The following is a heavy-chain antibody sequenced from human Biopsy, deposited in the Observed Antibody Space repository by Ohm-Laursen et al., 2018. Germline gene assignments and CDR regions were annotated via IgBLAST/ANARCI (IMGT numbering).Heavy chain of an antibody. CDR1: GGSISSYY. Sequence: SQTLSLTCTVSGGSISSYYWNWIRQPAGKGLEWIGYIYYTGSTNYNPSLKRRVTISVDTSMNHLSLRLTSVTAADTAVYYCARHAPSYSGSYWRYFDLWGRGTLVTVSS. V-gene: IGHV4-59*08. CDR2: IYYTGST. J-gene: IGHJ2*01. CDR3: ARHAPSYSGSYWRYFDL. D-gene: IGHD1-26*01.